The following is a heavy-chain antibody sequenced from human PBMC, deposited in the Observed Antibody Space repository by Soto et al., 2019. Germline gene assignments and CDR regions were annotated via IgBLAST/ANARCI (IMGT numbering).Heavy chain of an antibody. D-gene: IGHD3-10*01. CDR3: ARGITMVRGVLNYYYYYGMDV. CDR2: INPSGGST. J-gene: IGHJ6*02. CDR1: GYTFTSYY. V-gene: IGHV1-46*01. Sequence: ASVKVSCKASGYTFTSYYMHWVRQAPGQGLEWMGIINPSGGSTSYAQKFQGRVTMTRDTSTSTVYMELSSLRSEDTAVYYCARGITMVRGVLNYYYYYGMDVWGQGTTVTVSS.